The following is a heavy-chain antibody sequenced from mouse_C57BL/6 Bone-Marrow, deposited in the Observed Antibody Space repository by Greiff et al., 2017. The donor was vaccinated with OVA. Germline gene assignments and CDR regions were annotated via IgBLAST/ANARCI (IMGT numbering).Heavy chain of an antibody. V-gene: IGHV8-8*01. CDR3: ARIVTTVVSYYFDY. Sequence: ESGPGILQPSQTLSLTCSFSGFSLSTFGMGVGWIRQPSGKGLEWLAHIWWDDDKYYNPALQSRLTISKDTSENQVFLKIANVDTADTATYYCARIVTTVVSYYFDYWGQGTTLTVSS. CDR1: GFSLSTFGMG. D-gene: IGHD1-1*01. CDR2: IWWDDDK. J-gene: IGHJ2*01.